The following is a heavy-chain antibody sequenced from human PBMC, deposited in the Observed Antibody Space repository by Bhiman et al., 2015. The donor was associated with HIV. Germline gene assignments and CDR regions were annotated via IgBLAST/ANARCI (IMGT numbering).Heavy chain of an antibody. D-gene: IGHD3-22*01. J-gene: IGHJ3*02. V-gene: IGHV3-30*02. Sequence: QVQLVESGGGVVQPGGSLRLSCAASGFTFSSYGMHWVRQAPGKGLEWVAFIRYDGSNKYYADSVKGRFTISRDNSKNTLYLQMNSLRAEDTAVYYCAKDGTYYYDSSGYYPIDAFDIWGQGTMVTVSS. CDR1: GFTFSSYG. CDR2: IRYDGSNK. CDR3: AKDGTYYYDSSGYYPIDAFDI.